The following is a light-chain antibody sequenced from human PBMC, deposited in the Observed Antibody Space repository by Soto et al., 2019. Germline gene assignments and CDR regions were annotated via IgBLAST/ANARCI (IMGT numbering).Light chain of an antibody. CDR1: QAIRTA. CDR2: AAS. Sequence: AIQLTQSPSSLYASVGDRMPITCRASQAIRTALGWYQQKPGKVPKLLIYAASILQSGVPSRLSGSGSGTDFTLTISSLQPEDFATYYCLLDFRYFWAFGQGTKVDIK. V-gene: IGKV1-6*01. CDR3: LLDFRYFWA. J-gene: IGKJ1*01.